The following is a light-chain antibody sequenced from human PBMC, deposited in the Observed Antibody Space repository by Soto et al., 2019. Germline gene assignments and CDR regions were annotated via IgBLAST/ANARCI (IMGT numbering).Light chain of an antibody. CDR1: QGISDY. Sequence: DIQMTQSPSSLSASVGDRVTLSCRASQGISDYLSWFQQKPGEAPKLLINTASTLQSGVPIRFSGAGSRTHFSLTISGLQPEGSATYYCQQTYSFPWTFGQGTKVDIK. CDR2: TAS. J-gene: IGKJ1*01. CDR3: QQTYSFPWT. V-gene: IGKV1-39*01.